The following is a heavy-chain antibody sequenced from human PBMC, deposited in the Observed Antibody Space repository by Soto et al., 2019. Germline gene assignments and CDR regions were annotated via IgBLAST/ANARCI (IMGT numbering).Heavy chain of an antibody. J-gene: IGHJ4*02. Sequence: ASVKVSCKASGYTFLTYGITWVRQAPGQGLEWMGWISPFNGNTKYAQNLQGRVTMTADTSTSTVYMELLSLRSDDTAVYYCARIRIPVAANPSSDYWGQGTLVTVSS. V-gene: IGHV1-18*01. D-gene: IGHD6-19*01. CDR3: ARIRIPVAANPSSDY. CDR1: GYTFLTYG. CDR2: ISPFNGNT.